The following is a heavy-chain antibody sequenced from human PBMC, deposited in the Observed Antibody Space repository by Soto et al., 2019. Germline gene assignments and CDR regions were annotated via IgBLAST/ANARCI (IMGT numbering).Heavy chain of an antibody. Sequence: QVQLQVSGPGLVKPSATLSLSCTVSTGSTNSFYWSWIRQPPGKGLEWIGYFFYTGSTNHNPSLKSRVTISLYMSSSQFSLSLSSVTAADTAMYYCARSRDGYNLNPIDQWGQGLLVTVSS. CDR2: FFYTGST. CDR1: TGSTNSFY. D-gene: IGHD5-12*01. CDR3: ARSRDGYNLNPIDQ. J-gene: IGHJ4*02. V-gene: IGHV4-59*01.